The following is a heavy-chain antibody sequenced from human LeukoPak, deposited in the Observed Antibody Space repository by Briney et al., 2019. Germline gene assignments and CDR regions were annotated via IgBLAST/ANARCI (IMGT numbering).Heavy chain of an antibody. V-gene: IGHV3-7*01. CDR2: IKQDGSEK. CDR3: ARVYSSGWYTWFDY. CDR1: GFTFSSYW. Sequence: PGGSLRLSCAASGFTFSSYWMSWVRQAPGKGLEWVANIKQDGSEKYYVDSVKGRFTISRDNAKNSLYLQMNSLRAEDTAVYYCARVYSSGWYTWFDYWGQGTLVTVSS. J-gene: IGHJ5*01. D-gene: IGHD6-19*01.